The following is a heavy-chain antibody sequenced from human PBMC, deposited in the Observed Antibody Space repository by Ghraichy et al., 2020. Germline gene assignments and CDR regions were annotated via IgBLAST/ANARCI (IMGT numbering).Heavy chain of an antibody. D-gene: IGHD2-15*01. J-gene: IGHJ5*02. CDR1: GGSFSGYY. CDR3: ARAIAYCSGGSCYYWFDP. Sequence: SETLSLTCAVYGGSFSGYYWSWIRQPPGKGLEWIGEINHSGSTNYNPSLKSRVTISVDTSKNQFSLKLSSVTAADTAVYYCARAIAYCSGGSCYYWFDPWGQGTLVTVSS. CDR2: INHSGST. V-gene: IGHV4-34*01.